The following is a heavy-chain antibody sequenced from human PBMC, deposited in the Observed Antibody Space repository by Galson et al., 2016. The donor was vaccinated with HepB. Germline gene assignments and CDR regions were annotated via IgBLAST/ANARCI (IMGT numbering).Heavy chain of an antibody. CDR3: ARDHNWAFDY. CDR1: GSSYGAFS. D-gene: IGHD1-20*01. CDR2: VRDTNQDT. Sequence: SLRLSCAASGSSYGAFSMNWVRQAPGRGLEWIAYVRDTNQDTSYAESVRGRFTISRDNAKTSLYLQMINLRDEDTAVYYCARDHNWAFDYWGQGIPVTVSS. V-gene: IGHV3-48*02. J-gene: IGHJ4*02.